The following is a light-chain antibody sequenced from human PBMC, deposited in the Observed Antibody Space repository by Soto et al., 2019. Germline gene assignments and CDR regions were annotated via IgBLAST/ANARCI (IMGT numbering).Light chain of an antibody. J-gene: IGLJ1*01. CDR3: QSYDSRVSNSDV. V-gene: IGLV1-40*01. CDR2: DNS. Sequence: QSVLPQPPSVSGAPGQTVTISCPGSSSNLGAGYDVHWYQQLPGTAPKLFIYDNSNRTSGVPDRFSGSKSGTSASLAITGLQAQAEADYYCQSYDSRVSNSDVFGTGPK. CDR1: SSNLGAGYD.